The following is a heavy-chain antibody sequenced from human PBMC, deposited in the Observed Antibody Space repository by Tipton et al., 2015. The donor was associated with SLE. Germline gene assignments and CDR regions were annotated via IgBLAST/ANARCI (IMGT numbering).Heavy chain of an antibody. CDR1: GFTFSSYS. CDR2: ISSSSSYI. Sequence: SLRLSCAASGFTFSSYSMNWVRQAPGKGLEWVSSISSSSSYIYYADSVKGRFTISRDNAKNSLYLQMNSLRAEDTALYYCARRPGQRGYFDYWGQGTLVTVSS. D-gene: IGHD3-10*01. V-gene: IGHV3-21*04. J-gene: IGHJ4*02. CDR3: ARRPGQRGYFDY.